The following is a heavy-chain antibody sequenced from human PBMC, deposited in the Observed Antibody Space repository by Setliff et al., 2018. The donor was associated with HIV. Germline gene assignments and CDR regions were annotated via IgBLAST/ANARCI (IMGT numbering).Heavy chain of an antibody. D-gene: IGHD3-22*01. J-gene: IGHJ4*02. CDR3: ARGGDYDSSGYYVT. CDR1: GGPFTSSS. Sequence: SVKVSCKASGGPFTSSSIGWVRRAPGQGLEWMGRIIPILGVPRYAQKFQGRVTITADKPASTSYMHLSSLRAEDTAVYFCARGGDYDSSGYYVTWGQGSLVTVSS. CDR2: IIPILGVP. V-gene: IGHV1-69*02.